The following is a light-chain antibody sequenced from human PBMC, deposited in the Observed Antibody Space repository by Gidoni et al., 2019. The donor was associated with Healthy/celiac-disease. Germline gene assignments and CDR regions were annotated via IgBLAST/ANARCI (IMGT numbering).Light chain of an antibody. J-gene: IGKJ3*01. CDR2: GAS. V-gene: IGKV3-20*01. CDR1: QSFTSSY. CDR3: QQYGSSPFT. Sequence: EFVLTQPPGTLSLSPGERATLSCRASQSFTSSYLAWYQQKPGQAPRLLIYGASSRATGIPDRFSGSGSGTDFTLTISRLEPEDFAVYYCQQYGSSPFTFGPGTKVDIK.